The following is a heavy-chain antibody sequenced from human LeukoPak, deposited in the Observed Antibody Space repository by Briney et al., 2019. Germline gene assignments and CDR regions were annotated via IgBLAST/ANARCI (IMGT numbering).Heavy chain of an antibody. CDR1: GYTFTSYY. J-gene: IGHJ4*02. CDR2: INPSGGST. V-gene: IGHV1-46*01. CDR3: ARDLFGVYYDFWPGDY. D-gene: IGHD3-3*01. Sequence: ASVKVSCKASGYTFTSYYMHWVRQAPGQGLEWMGIINPSGGSTSYAQKSQGRVTMTRDTSTSTVYMELSSLRSEDTAVYYCARDLFGVYYDFWPGDYWGQGTLVTVSS.